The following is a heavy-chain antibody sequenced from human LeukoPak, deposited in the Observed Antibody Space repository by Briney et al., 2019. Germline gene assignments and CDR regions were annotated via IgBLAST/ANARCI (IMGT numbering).Heavy chain of an antibody. D-gene: IGHD6-13*01. CDR2: ISGSSGDI. V-gene: IGHV3-48*03. CDR1: GFPFSSYE. CDR3: SREKIPALVFDP. Sequence: PGGSLRLSCAASGFPFSSYEMHWLRQAPGEGLEWVAHISGSSGDILYSDSVKGRFSVSRDNANNLLYLQMNSLRVEDTAVYYCSREKIPALVFDPWGPGTLVALSP. J-gene: IGHJ5*02.